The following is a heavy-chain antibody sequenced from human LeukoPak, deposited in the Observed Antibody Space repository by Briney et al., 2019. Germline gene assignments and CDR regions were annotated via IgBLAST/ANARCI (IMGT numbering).Heavy chain of an antibody. CDR3: ARITGELRKETAFDY. Sequence: PGGSLRLSCAASGFTFSNAWMSWVRQAPGKGLEWVSYISSSGSSKYYAEFVKGRFTISRDNAKNSLFLQMNSLSAEDTAVYYCARITGELRKETAFDYWGQGTLVTVSS. CDR1: GFTFSNAW. CDR2: ISSSGSSK. J-gene: IGHJ4*02. D-gene: IGHD7-27*01. V-gene: IGHV3-11*04.